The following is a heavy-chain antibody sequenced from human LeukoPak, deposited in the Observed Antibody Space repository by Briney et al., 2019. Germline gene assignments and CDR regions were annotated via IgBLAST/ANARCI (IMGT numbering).Heavy chain of an antibody. V-gene: IGHV3-7*01. CDR1: GFTFSSYW. D-gene: IGHD5-12*01. Sequence: GSLRLSCAASGFTFSSYWMSWVRQAPGKGLEWVANIKQDGSEKYYVDSVKGRFTISRDNAKNSLYLQMNSLRAEDTAVYYCARNSGYDPGYFDYWGQGTLVTVSS. CDR2: IKQDGSEK. CDR3: ARNSGYDPGYFDY. J-gene: IGHJ4*02.